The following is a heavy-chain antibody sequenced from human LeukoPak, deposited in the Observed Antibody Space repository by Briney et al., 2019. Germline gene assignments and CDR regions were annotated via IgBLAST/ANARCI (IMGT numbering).Heavy chain of an antibody. Sequence: PGGSLTLSCAASGFTFSSYSMKWVRQAPGEGREWVLYISSSSSYIYYADSVKGRFTISRDNAKNSLYLQMNSLRAEDTAVYYCARDRRPGSYLYSFDYWGQGTLVTVSS. CDR1: GFTFSSYS. CDR2: ISSSSSYI. V-gene: IGHV3-21*01. J-gene: IGHJ4*02. D-gene: IGHD3-10*01. CDR3: ARDRRPGSYLYSFDY.